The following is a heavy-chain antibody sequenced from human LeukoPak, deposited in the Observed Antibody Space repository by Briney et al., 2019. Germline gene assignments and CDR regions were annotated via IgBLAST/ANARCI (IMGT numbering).Heavy chain of an antibody. D-gene: IGHD4/OR15-4a*01. CDR2: IHFSGTT. CDR3: ARQRDAANVGAFDI. J-gene: IGHJ3*02. V-gene: IGHV4-39*01. CDR1: GVSISSNTNFWGWHSSNY. Sequence: PSETLSLICIVSGVSISSNTNFWGWHSSNYWGWIRQPPGKGLEWIGSIHFSGTTYYSPSLQSRITISVDSSKNRFSLELASVTATDTALYSCARQRDAANVGAFDIWGQGTMVTVSS.